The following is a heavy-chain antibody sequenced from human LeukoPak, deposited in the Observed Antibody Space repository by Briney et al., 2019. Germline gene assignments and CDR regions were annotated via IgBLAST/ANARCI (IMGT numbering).Heavy chain of an antibody. Sequence: PSETLSLRCDVSGDSVSSGYWSWIRQSPGKGLEWIGFIQDSGTTDYNPSLKSRLLISVDTSKTLFSLTLRSVTAADTAVYYCAGRGHRYSRDWGQGILVTVSS. CDR3: AGRGHRYSRD. V-gene: IGHV4-4*09. D-gene: IGHD2-15*01. CDR1: GDSVSSGY. CDR2: IQDSGTT. J-gene: IGHJ1*01.